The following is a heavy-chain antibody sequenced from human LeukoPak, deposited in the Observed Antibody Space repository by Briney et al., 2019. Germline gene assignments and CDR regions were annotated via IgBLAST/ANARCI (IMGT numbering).Heavy chain of an antibody. CDR3: ARVPAYCSGGSCYLGD. CDR2: INPSGGST. D-gene: IGHD2-15*01. J-gene: IGHJ4*02. V-gene: IGHV1-46*01. Sequence: GASVEVSCKASGYTFTSYYMHWVRQAPGQGLEWMGIINPSGGSTSYAQKFQGRVTMTRDTSTSTVYMELSSLRSEDTAVYYCARVPAYCSGGSCYLGDWGQGTLVTVSS. CDR1: GYTFTSYY.